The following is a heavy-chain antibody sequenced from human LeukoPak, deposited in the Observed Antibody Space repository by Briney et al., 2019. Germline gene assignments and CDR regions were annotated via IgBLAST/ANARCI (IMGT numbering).Heavy chain of an antibody. CDR2: ISYTGST. Sequence: SETLSLTCTVSGGSIRNYYWIWIRQPPGKGLEWIGYISYTGSTNYNPSLKSRVTISVDTSKNQFSLRLTSVTAADTAVYYCARYSTSWHYFDYWGQGTLVTVSS. J-gene: IGHJ4*02. CDR1: GGSIRNYY. V-gene: IGHV4-59*08. D-gene: IGHD6-13*01. CDR3: ARYSTSWHYFDY.